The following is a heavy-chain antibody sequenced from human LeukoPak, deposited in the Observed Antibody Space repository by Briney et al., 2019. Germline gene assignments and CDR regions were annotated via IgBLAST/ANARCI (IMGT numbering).Heavy chain of an antibody. CDR1: GGSFTGYS. CDR3: ARPLDPIQLWSLDY. J-gene: IGHJ4*02. CDR2: INHSGST. V-gene: IGHV4-34*01. Sequence: SETLSLTCAAYGGSFTGYSWSWIRQPPGKGLEWIGEINHSGSTNYNPSLKSRVTISIDTSKNQFSLKLSSVTAADTAVYYCARPLDPIQLWSLDYWGQGTLVTVSS. D-gene: IGHD5-18*01.